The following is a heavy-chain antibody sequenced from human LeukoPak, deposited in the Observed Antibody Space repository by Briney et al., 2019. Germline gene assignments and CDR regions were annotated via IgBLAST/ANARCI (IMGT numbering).Heavy chain of an antibody. J-gene: IGHJ4*02. CDR3: ARGWNSGGFWDY. D-gene: IGHD5-12*01. Sequence: ASVKVSCKASGYTFTSYDINWVRQATGQGLEWMGWMNPNSGNTGYAQKFQGRVTITADKSTSTAYMELSSLRSEDTAVYYCARGWNSGGFWDYWGQGTLVTVSS. V-gene: IGHV1-8*03. CDR2: MNPNSGNT. CDR1: GYTFTSYD.